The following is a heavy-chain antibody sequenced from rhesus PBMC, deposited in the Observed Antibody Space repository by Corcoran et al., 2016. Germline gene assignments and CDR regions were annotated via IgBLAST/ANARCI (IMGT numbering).Heavy chain of an antibody. D-gene: IGHD2-15*01. V-gene: IGHV4-165*02. CDR2: IGGSSGST. J-gene: IGHJ5-1*01. CDR1: GGSLSAYS. CDR3: ARSEYCSSTYCSSHNRFDV. Sequence: QVQLQESGPGLVKPSETLSLTCAVSGGSLSAYSWNWLRHTPGKGLEWIGYIGGSSGSTYSHPSLKSRVTISTATSKNQFSLKLTSVTAADTAVFYCARSEYCSSTYCSSHNRFDVWGAGVLVTVSS.